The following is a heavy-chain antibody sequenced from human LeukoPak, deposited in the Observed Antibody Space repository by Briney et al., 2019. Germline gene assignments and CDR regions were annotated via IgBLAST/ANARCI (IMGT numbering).Heavy chain of an antibody. Sequence: SGGSLRLSCAASGFTFSNYWMHWVRQAPGKGLVWVSRINSDGRSTKYADSVKGRFTISRDNAKNTLHLQMNSLRAEDTAVYYCVRDRAVSPFPLDAFDMWGQGTMVTVAS. CDR1: GFTFSNYW. V-gene: IGHV3-74*01. J-gene: IGHJ3*02. CDR3: VRDRAVSPFPLDAFDM. D-gene: IGHD4-17*01. CDR2: INSDGRST.